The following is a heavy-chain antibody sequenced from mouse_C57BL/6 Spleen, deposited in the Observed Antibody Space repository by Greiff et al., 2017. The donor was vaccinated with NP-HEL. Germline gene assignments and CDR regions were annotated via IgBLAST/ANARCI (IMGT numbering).Heavy chain of an antibody. CDR3: ARPTLYYDYDGYAMDY. V-gene: IGHV5-17*01. J-gene: IGHJ4*01. Sequence: EVKLVESGGGLVKPGGSLKLSCAASGFTFSDYGMHWVRQAPEKGLEWVAYISSGSSTIYYADTVKGRFTISRDNAKNTLFLQMTSLRSEDTAMYYCARPTLYYDYDGYAMDYWGQGTSVTVSS. D-gene: IGHD2-4*01. CDR1: GFTFSDYG. CDR2: ISSGSSTI.